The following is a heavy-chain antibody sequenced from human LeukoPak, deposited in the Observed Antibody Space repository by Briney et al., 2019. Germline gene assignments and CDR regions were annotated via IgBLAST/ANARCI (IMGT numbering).Heavy chain of an antibody. V-gene: IGHV4-61*02. J-gene: IGHJ4*02. Sequence: NPSQTLSLTCTVSGGSISSGSYYWSWIRQPAGKGLEWIGRIYTSGSTNYNPSLKSRVTMSVDTSKNQFSLKLSSVTAADTAVYYCARESVAGTLDYWGQGTLVTVSS. CDR3: ARESVAGTLDY. D-gene: IGHD6-19*01. CDR2: IYTSGST. CDR1: GGSISSGSYY.